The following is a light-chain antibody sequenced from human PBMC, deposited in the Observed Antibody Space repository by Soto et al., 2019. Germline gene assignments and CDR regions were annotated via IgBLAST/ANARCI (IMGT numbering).Light chain of an antibody. CDR1: QSVSSSY. Sequence: EIVLTQSPGTLSLSPGERATLSCRASQSVSSSYLAWYQQKPGQAPRLLIYGASSRATGIPDRFSGSGSGKDFTLTISRLEPEDFAVYYCQQDGSSSFTFGPGTKVDIK. V-gene: IGKV3-20*01. CDR2: GAS. CDR3: QQDGSSSFT. J-gene: IGKJ3*01.